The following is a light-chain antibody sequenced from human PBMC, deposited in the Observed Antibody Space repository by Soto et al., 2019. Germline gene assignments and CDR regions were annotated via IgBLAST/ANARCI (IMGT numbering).Light chain of an antibody. Sequence: EIELTQSPTTLSSSVGERATISCRASQSVSSYLAWYQQKPGQAPRLLIYDASNRATGIPARFSGSGSGTDFTLTISSLEPEDFAVYYCQQRSNWPLTFGGGTKVDIK. J-gene: IGKJ4*01. CDR1: QSVSSY. CDR3: QQRSNWPLT. V-gene: IGKV3-11*01. CDR2: DAS.